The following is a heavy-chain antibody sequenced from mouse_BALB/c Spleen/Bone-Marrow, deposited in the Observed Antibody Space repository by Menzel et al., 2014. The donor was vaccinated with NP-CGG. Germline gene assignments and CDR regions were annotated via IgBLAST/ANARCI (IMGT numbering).Heavy chain of an antibody. V-gene: IGHV6-6*02. Sequence: EVKLMETGGGLVQPGGSMKLSCVASGFTFSNYWMNWVRRSPEKGLEWVAEIRLKSHNYATRYAESVKGRFTISRDDSKSSVYLQMNNLRAEDTGIYYCTTGFAYWGQGTLFTVSA. CDR2: IRLKSHNYAT. CDR1: GFTFSNYW. CDR3: TTGFAY. J-gene: IGHJ3*01.